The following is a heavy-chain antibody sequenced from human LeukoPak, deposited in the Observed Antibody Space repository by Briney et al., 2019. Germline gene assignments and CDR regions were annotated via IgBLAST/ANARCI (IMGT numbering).Heavy chain of an antibody. CDR3: AKDRQAMMVRGAPWLYY. CDR2: ISYDGSTK. Sequence: GGSLRLSCAASGFSFSSYAMHWVRQAPGKGLEWVAVISYDGSTKDYADSVKGRFTMSRDNSKNTLYLQMNSLRDEDTAVYYCAKDRQAMMVRGAPWLYYWGQGTLVTVSS. D-gene: IGHD3-10*01. CDR1: GFSFSSYA. V-gene: IGHV3-30*04. J-gene: IGHJ4*02.